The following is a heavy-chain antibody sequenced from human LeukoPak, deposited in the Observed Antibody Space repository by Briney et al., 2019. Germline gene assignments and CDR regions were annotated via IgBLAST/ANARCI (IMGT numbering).Heavy chain of an antibody. CDR1: GFTFSSYA. J-gene: IGHJ6*02. Sequence: PGRSLRLSCAASGFTFSSYAMHWVRQAPGKGLEWVAVISYDGSNKYYADSVKGRFTISRDNSKNTLYLQMNSLRAGDTAVYYCARDGGNFHDLYYYYYYGMDVWGQGTTVTVSS. D-gene: IGHD4-23*01. CDR3: ARDGGNFHDLYYYYYYGMDV. CDR2: ISYDGSNK. V-gene: IGHV3-30-3*01.